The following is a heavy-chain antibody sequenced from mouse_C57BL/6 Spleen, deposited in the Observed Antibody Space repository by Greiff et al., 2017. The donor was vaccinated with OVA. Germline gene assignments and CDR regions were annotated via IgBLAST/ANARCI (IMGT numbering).Heavy chain of an antibody. CDR1: GFNIKNTY. Sequence: EVQLQQSVAELVRPGASVKLSCTASGFNIKNTYMHWVKQRPEQGLEWIGRIDPANGNTKYAPKFQGKATITADTSSNTAYLQLSSLTSEDTAIYYSAMGSKPTYYAMDFWGTGTSVTVSS. J-gene: IGHJ4*01. V-gene: IGHV14-3*01. CDR2: IDPANGNT. CDR3: AMGSKPTYYAMDF. D-gene: IGHD2-5*01.